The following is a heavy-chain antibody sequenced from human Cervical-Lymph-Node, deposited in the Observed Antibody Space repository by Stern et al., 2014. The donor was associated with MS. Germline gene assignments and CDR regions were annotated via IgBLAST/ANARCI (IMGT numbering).Heavy chain of an antibody. D-gene: IGHD1-1*01. V-gene: IGHV1-69*06. CDR1: GGSLNNNP. CDR3: TRDGIMQTVDAFDL. J-gene: IGHJ3*01. CDR2: IIPIFDSP. Sequence: QVQLVQSGAEVKSPGSSVKISCKAFGGSLNNNPISWERQAPGQGLEWIGGIIPIFDSPNYSQNFGGRVTITADKSTSTAYMELSGLRSEDTAIYYCTRDGIMQTVDAFDLWGQGTMVTVSS.